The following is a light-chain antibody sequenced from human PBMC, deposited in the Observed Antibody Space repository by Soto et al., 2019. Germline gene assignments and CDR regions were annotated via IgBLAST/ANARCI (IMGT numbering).Light chain of an antibody. CDR3: QQYDNLPFT. V-gene: IGKV1-33*01. J-gene: IGKJ4*01. CDR2: DAS. Sequence: DIQMTQSPSSLSASVGNRVTITCQASQDISNYLNWYQQKPGKAPKLLTYDASNLETGVPSRFCGSGSGTDVTFTISSPQPEDIATYYCQQYDNLPFTFGGGTKVEIK. CDR1: QDISNY.